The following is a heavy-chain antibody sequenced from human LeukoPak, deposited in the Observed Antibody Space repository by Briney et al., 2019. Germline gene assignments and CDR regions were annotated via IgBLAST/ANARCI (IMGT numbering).Heavy chain of an antibody. CDR1: GFTFSSYA. V-gene: IGHV3-30*18. CDR3: AKELGGSSGWTSSTFDS. J-gene: IGHJ4*02. D-gene: IGHD6-19*01. CDR2: ISYDGSNE. Sequence: GRSLRLSCAASGFTFSSYAMHWVRQAPGKGLEWVAVISYDGSNEYYADSVKGRFTISRDNSKNTLYLQMNSLRAEDTAVYYCAKELGGSSGWTSSTFDSWGQGTLVTVSS.